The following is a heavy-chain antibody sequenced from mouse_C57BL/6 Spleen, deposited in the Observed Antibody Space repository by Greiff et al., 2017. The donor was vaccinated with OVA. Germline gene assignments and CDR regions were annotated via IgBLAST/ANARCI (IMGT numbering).Heavy chain of an antibody. J-gene: IGHJ4*01. V-gene: IGHV1-53*01. Sequence: VQLQQPGTELVKPGASVKLSCKASGYTFTSYWMHWVKQRPGQGLEWIGNINPSNGGTNYNEKFKRKATLTVDKSSSTAYMQLSSLTSEDSAVYYCARYSIYDGYYNYAMDYWGQGTSVTVSS. CDR1: GYTFTSYW. CDR3: ARYSIYDGYYNYAMDY. CDR2: INPSNGGT. D-gene: IGHD2-3*01.